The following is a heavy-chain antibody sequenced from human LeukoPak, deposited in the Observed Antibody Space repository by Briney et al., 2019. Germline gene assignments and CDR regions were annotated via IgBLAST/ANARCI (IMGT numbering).Heavy chain of an antibody. V-gene: IGHV4-59*08. CDR3: ARWDINWFDP. J-gene: IGHJ5*02. Sequence: SETLSPTCTVSGGSISSYYWSWIRQPPGKGLEWIGYIYYSGSTNYNPSLKSRVTISVDTSKNQFSLKLSSVTAADTAVYYCARWDINWFDPWGQGTLVTVSS. CDR2: IYYSGST. CDR1: GGSISSYY. D-gene: IGHD2-15*01.